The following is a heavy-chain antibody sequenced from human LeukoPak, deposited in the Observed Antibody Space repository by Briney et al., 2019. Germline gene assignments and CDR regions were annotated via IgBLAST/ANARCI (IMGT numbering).Heavy chain of an antibody. Sequence: PGGSLRLSCAASEFTFSSYWMSWVRQAPGKGLEWVASIKQDGSEKYYVDSVKGRVTISRDNAKNSLYLQMNSLRAEDTAVYYCARGEPLYSSSSYLMDVWGKGTTVTVSS. CDR2: IKQDGSEK. J-gene: IGHJ6*04. CDR3: ARGEPLYSSSSYLMDV. D-gene: IGHD6-13*01. V-gene: IGHV3-7*01. CDR1: EFTFSSYW.